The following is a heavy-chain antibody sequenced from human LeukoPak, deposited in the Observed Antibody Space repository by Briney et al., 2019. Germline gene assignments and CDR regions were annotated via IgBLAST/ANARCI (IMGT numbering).Heavy chain of an antibody. CDR3: ARDIYGSGSYSVSALDV. CDR1: GYSISVAFV. Sequence: PSETLSLTCTVSGYSISVAFVWGWIRQSPGKGLEWVANIQQDGGEKNYVESVKGRFTISRDNAKNSLYLQMNSLRAEDTAVYYCARDIYGSGSYSVSALDVWGQGTTVTVSS. CDR2: IQQDGGEK. J-gene: IGHJ6*02. V-gene: IGHV3-7*01. D-gene: IGHD3-10*01.